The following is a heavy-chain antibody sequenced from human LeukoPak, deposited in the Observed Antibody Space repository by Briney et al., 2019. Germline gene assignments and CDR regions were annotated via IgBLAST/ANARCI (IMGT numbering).Heavy chain of an antibody. V-gene: IGHV5-51*01. Sequence: GESLKISCKGSEYSFATYWIGWVRQMPGQGLEWMGIIFPGDSDTRYSPSLQGQVTISADKSISTAYLQWSSLKASDAAIYYCASEYCSGGNCYFDYWGQGTLVTVSS. CDR1: EYSFATYW. D-gene: IGHD2-15*01. J-gene: IGHJ4*02. CDR3: ASEYCSGGNCYFDY. CDR2: IFPGDSDT.